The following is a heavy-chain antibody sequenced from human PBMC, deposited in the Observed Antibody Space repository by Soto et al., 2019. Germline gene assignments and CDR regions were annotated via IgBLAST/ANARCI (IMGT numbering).Heavy chain of an antibody. CDR3: AKGYNYYYYGMDV. CDR2: ISGSGGST. J-gene: IGHJ6*02. CDR1: GFTFSSYA. Sequence: QPGGSLRLSCAASGFTFSSYAMSWVRQAPGKGLEWVSVISGSGGSTYYVDSVKGRFTMSRDNSKNTMYLQMNSLRAEDTAVYYCAKGYNYYYYGMDVWGQGTTGIVSS. D-gene: IGHD1-1*01. V-gene: IGHV3-23*01.